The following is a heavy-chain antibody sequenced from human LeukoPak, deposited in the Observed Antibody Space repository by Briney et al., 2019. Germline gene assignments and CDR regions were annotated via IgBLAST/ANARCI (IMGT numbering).Heavy chain of an antibody. Sequence: ASVKVSCTASGYTFTSYAMNWVRQAPGQGLEWMGWINTNTGNPTYAQGFTGRFVFSLDTSVSTAYLQISSLKAEDTAVYYCARDRPPQWLVPFDPWGQGTLVTVSS. CDR2: INTNTGNP. CDR3: ARDRPPQWLVPFDP. J-gene: IGHJ5*02. D-gene: IGHD6-19*01. V-gene: IGHV7-4-1*02. CDR1: GYTFTSYA.